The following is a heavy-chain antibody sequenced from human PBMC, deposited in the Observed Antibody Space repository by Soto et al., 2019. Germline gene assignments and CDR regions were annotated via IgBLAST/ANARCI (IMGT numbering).Heavy chain of an antibody. D-gene: IGHD3-22*01. CDR3: ARWYYYYSSGYSNWFDP. J-gene: IGHJ5*02. CDR2: IIPIFGTA. V-gene: IGHV1-69*13. Sequence: GASVKVSCKASGSTFTSYGISWGRQAPGQGLEWMGGIIPIFGTANYAQKFQGRVTITADESTSTAYMELSSLRSEDTAVYYCARWYYYYSSGYSNWFDPWGQGTLVTVSS. CDR1: GSTFTSYG.